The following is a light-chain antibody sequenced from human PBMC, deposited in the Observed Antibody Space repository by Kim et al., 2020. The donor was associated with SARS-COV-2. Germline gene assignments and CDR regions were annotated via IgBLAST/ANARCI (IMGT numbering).Light chain of an antibody. J-gene: IGLJ2*01. Sequence: VSLGQTVRITCQGDSLRSYYATWYQQKPGQAPIVVIYGKNNRPSGIPDRFSGSSSGDTASLTITGTQAGDEADYYCNSRGSNDNVLFGGGTKLTVL. CDR2: GKN. CDR3: NSRGSNDNVL. CDR1: SLRSYY. V-gene: IGLV3-19*01.